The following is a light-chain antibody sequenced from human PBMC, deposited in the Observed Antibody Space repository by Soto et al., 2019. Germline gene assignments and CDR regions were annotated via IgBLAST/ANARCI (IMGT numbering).Light chain of an antibody. CDR1: KSISSY. Sequence: DIKMPQSPSSLSPSVGDRVTIICRQSKSISSYLNWYQQKPGKAPKLLIYAASSLQSGVPSRFSGSGSGTDFTLTISSLQPEDFATYYCQQSYSTFTFGPGTKVDIK. CDR2: AAS. J-gene: IGKJ3*01. V-gene: IGKV1-39*01. CDR3: QQSYSTFT.